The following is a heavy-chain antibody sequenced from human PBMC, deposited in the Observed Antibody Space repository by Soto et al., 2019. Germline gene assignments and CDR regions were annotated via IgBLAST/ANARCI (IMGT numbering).Heavy chain of an antibody. J-gene: IGHJ5*02. Sequence: GGSLRLSCAASGFTFSSYAMSWVRQAPGKGLEWVSAISGSGGSTYYADSVKGRFTISRDNSKNTLYLQMNSLRAEDTAVYYCAKSPPVVLMVYALPWFDPWGQGTLVTVSS. CDR3: AKSPPVVLMVYALPWFDP. D-gene: IGHD2-8*01. CDR2: ISGSGGST. CDR1: GFTFSSYA. V-gene: IGHV3-23*01.